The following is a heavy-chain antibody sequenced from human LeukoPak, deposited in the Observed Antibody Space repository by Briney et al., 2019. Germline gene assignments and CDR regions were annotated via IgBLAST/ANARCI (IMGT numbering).Heavy chain of an antibody. V-gene: IGHV3-9*03. D-gene: IGHD6-13*01. J-gene: IGHJ3*02. CDR2: ISWNSGSI. CDR3: ARGGAAAGAFDI. CDR1: GFTFDDYA. Sequence: GGSLRLSCAASGFTFDDYAMHWVRQAPGKGPEWVSGISWNSGSIGCADSVKGRFTISRDNAKNSLYLQMNSLRAEDMALYYCARGGAAAGAFDIWGQGTMVTVSS.